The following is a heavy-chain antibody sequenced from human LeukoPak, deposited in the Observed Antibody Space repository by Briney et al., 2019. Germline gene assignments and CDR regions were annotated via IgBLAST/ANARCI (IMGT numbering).Heavy chain of an antibody. CDR3: ARDNYDILTGYANYYAMDV. D-gene: IGHD3-9*01. J-gene: IGHJ6*02. CDR2: ITPNSADT. V-gene: IGHV1-2*02. CDR1: RYAFIADN. Sequence: ASVKVSCKASRYAFIADNMHWVRQAPGQGLERMGWITPNSADTNYAQKFQGSVTMTRDTSISTAYMELSRLRSDDTAVYYCARDNYDILTGYANYYAMDVWGQGTTVTVSS.